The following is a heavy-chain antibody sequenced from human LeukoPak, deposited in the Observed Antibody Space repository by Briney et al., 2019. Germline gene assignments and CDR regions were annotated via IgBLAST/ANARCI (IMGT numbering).Heavy chain of an antibody. CDR2: INTNTGNP. CDR3: ARGGELRYFDQVNY. V-gene: IGHV7-4-1*02. D-gene: IGHD3-9*01. J-gene: IGHJ4*02. CDR1: GYTFNSYG. Sequence: ASVKVSCKASGYTFNSYGITWVRQAPGQGLEWMGWINTNTGNPTYAQGFTGRFVFSLDTSVSTAYLQISSLKAEDTAVYYCARGGELRYFDQVNYWGQGTLVTVSS.